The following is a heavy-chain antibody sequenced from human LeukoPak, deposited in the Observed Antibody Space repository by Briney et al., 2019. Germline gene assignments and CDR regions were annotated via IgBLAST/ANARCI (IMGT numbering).Heavy chain of an antibody. Sequence: GGSLKISCKGSGYSFTSYWIGWVRQVPGKGLEWMGIIYPGDSDTRYSPSFQGQVTISADKSISTAYLQWSSLKASDTAMYYCARRVWGTTTELWHTNNWFDPWGQGTLVTVSS. V-gene: IGHV5-51*01. CDR3: ARRVWGTTTELWHTNNWFDP. CDR1: GYSFTSYW. CDR2: IYPGDSDT. J-gene: IGHJ5*02. D-gene: IGHD1/OR15-1a*01.